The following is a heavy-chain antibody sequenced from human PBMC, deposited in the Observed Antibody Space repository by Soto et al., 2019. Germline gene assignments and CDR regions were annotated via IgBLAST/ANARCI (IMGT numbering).Heavy chain of an antibody. CDR1: GFTFSSYA. V-gene: IGHV3-23*01. J-gene: IGHJ4*02. D-gene: IGHD6-13*01. Sequence: EVQLLESGGGLVQPGGSLRLSCAASGFTFSSYAMSWVRQAPGKGLEWVSAISGSGGSTYYADSVKGRFTITRDNSKNTLYLQMHSLRAEDRAVYYCAYSSTPFGYWGQGTLVTVSS. CDR3: AYSSTPFGY. CDR2: ISGSGGST.